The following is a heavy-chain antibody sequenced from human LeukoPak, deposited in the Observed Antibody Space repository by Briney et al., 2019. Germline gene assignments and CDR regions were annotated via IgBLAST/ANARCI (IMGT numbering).Heavy chain of an antibody. CDR1: GFTFSSYA. D-gene: IGHD5-12*01. J-gene: IGHJ6*02. V-gene: IGHV3-23*01. CDR2: ISGSGGST. Sequence: GGSLRLSCAASGFTFSSYAMSWVRQAPGKGLEWVSAISGSGGSTYYADSVKGRFTISRDNSKNTLYLQMNSLRAEDTAVYYCAKDFEHSGYDSGYYYYGMDVWGQGTTVIVSS. CDR3: AKDFEHSGYDSGYYYYGMDV.